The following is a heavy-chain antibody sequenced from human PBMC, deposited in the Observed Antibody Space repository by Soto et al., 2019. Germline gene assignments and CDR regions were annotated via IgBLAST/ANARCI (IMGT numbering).Heavy chain of an antibody. CDR1: RHMFTTYD. V-gene: IGHV1-8*01. D-gene: IGHD4-4*01. Sequence: ASVKVSCKASRHMFTTYDINWVRQATGQGLEWMGWMNPRSGNTGYAQKFQGRVSMTRNASITTVYMELNSLKTEDTAVYYCTRRDDFGSYESHFWGQGTQVTVS. CDR3: TRRDDFGSYESHF. J-gene: IGHJ4*02. CDR2: MNPRSGNT.